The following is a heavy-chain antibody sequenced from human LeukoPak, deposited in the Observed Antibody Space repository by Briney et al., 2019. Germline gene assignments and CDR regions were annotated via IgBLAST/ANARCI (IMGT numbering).Heavy chain of an antibody. V-gene: IGHV3-23*01. CDR1: GFTFRSYA. CDR2: ISGSGGST. D-gene: IGHD6-13*01. Sequence: PGGSLRLSCAASGFTFRSYALSWVRQPPARGLEGVSAISGSGGSTYYADAVKGRFTISRDNSKNTLYLQMNSLRAEDTAVYYCAKGLQGIAAAGHDYWGQGTLVTVSS. CDR3: AKGLQGIAAAGHDY. J-gene: IGHJ4*02.